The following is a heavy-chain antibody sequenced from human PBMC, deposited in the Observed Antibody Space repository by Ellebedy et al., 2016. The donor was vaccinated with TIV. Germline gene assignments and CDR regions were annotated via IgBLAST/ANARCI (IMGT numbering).Heavy chain of an antibody. V-gene: IGHV4-39*01. CDR1: GGSISSSSYY. CDR2: IYYSGST. J-gene: IGHJ5*02. CDR3: ARQGSVVTAHSFDP. D-gene: IGHD2-21*02. Sequence: MPSETLSLTCTVSGGSISSSSYYWGWIRQPPGKGLEWIGSIYYSGSTYYNPSLKSRVTISVDTSKNQFSLKLSSVTAADTAVYYCARQGSVVTAHSFDPWGQGTLVTVSS.